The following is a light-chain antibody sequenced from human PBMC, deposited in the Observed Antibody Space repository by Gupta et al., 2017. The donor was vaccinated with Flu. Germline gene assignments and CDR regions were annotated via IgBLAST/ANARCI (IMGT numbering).Light chain of an antibody. J-gene: IGKJ1*01. V-gene: IGKV3-11*01. Sequence: PDTLSLSPGEIATLSGRASQSVGSILGWYQKKPGQAPRLLIHDASTRATGVPARFSGSGSGTDFTLTISSREPEDFAVYYCQQRSSCPRTFGQGTKVEIK. CDR3: QQRSSCPRT. CDR2: DAS. CDR1: QSVGSI.